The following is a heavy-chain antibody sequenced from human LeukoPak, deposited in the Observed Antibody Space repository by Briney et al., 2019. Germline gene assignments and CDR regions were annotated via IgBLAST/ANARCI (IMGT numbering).Heavy chain of an antibody. CDR3: ASHCSSTSCPRDAFDI. J-gene: IGHJ3*02. CDR2: IYPGDSDT. CDR1: GYSFTSYW. V-gene: IGHV5-51*01. D-gene: IGHD2-2*01. Sequence: GESLKISCKGSGYSFTSYWIGWVRQMPGKGLEWMGIIYPGDSDTRYSPSFQGQVTISANKSISTAYLQWSSLKASDTAMYYCASHCSSTSCPRDAFDIWGQGTMVTVSS.